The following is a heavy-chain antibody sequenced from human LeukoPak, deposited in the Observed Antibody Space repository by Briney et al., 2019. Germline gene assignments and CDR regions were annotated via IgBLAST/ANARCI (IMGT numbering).Heavy chain of an antibody. V-gene: IGHV4-34*01. Sequence: SETLSLTCAIYGGSFSGYYWSWIRQPPGKGLEWIGEINHSGSTNYNPSLKSRVTISVDTSKNQFSLKLSSVTAADTAVYYCARGPWYSYGYVDYWGQGTLVTVSS. CDR1: GGSFSGYY. CDR2: INHSGST. CDR3: ARGPWYSYGYVDY. J-gene: IGHJ4*02. D-gene: IGHD5-18*01.